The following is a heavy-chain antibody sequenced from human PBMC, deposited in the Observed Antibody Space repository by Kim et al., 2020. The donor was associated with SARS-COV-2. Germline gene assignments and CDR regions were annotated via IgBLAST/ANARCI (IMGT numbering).Heavy chain of an antibody. D-gene: IGHD5-12*01. CDR3: ARSYSGYDLYFDY. CDR1: GGSISSGGYY. CDR2: IYYSGST. V-gene: IGHV4-31*03. J-gene: IGHJ4*02. Sequence: SETLSLTCTVSGGSISSGGYYWSWIRQHPGKGLEWIGYIYYSGSTYYNPSLKSRVTISVDTSKNQFSLKLSSVTAADTAVYYCARSYSGYDLYFDYWGQGTLVTVSS.